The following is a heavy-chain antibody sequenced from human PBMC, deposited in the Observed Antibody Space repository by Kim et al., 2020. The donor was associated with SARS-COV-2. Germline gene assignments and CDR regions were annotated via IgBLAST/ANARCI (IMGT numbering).Heavy chain of an antibody. Sequence: GGSLRLSCAASGFTFSSYGMHWVRQAPGKGLEWVAVISYDGSNKYYADSVKGRFTISRDNSKNTLYLQMNSLRAEDTAVYYCARDPVEMYYDILTGDWGYFDYWGQGTLVTVSS. D-gene: IGHD3-9*01. CDR3: ARDPVEMYYDILTGDWGYFDY. CDR2: ISYDGSNK. J-gene: IGHJ4*02. V-gene: IGHV3-33*05. CDR1: GFTFSSYG.